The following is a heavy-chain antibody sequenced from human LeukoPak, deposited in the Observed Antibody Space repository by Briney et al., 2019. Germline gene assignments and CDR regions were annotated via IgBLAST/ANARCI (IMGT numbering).Heavy chain of an antibody. J-gene: IGHJ4*02. D-gene: IGHD6-6*01. CDR1: GGSISSYY. V-gene: IGHV4-59*12. Sequence: SETLSLTCTVSGGSISSYYWSWIRQPPGKGLEWIGYIYYSGSTNYNPSLKSRVTISVDTSKNQFSLKLSSVTAADTAVYYCARLGRLGAARRRYYFDYWGQGTLVTVSS. CDR2: IYYSGST. CDR3: ARLGRLGAARRRYYFDY.